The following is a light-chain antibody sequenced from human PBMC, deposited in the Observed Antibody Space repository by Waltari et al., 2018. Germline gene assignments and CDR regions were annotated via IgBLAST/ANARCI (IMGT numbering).Light chain of an antibody. V-gene: IGKV3-20*01. CDR1: QNIRGAY. CDR3: HQYDTSPQM. J-gene: IGKJ1*01. Sequence: CRASQNIRGAYLAWYQQRPGQAPRLLIYDSFIRATGIPDRFSGSGSGADFTLTISSLAPEDSAVYFCHQYDTSPQMFGQGTKVSIK. CDR2: DSF.